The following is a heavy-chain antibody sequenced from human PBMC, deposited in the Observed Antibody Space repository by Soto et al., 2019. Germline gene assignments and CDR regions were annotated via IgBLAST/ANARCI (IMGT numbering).Heavy chain of an antibody. V-gene: IGHV4-39*01. D-gene: IGHD6-25*01. CDR2: IYYSGTT. CDR3: VRGGASVAAV. Sequence: SETLSLTCTVFGASFSGSTFYWGWIRQPPGKGLEGIGSIYYSGTTYYNSCLRSPVTMSVDTSKNQFSLRLSSVTAAEKDVYYCVRGGASVAAVWGQGTLVTVSS. CDR1: GASFSGSTFY. J-gene: IGHJ4*02.